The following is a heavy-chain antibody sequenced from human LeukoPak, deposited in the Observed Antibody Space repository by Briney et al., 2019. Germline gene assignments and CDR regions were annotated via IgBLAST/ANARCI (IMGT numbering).Heavy chain of an antibody. D-gene: IGHD3-22*01. Sequence: GGSLRLSCAASGFSFSSYALSWVRQAPGKGLEWVSAINGGGIVTYYADSVEGRFTISRDNSKNTLYLQMNSLRAEDTAVYYCAKRNYYDSSGNQYYLDYWGQGTLVTVSS. V-gene: IGHV3-23*01. CDR3: AKRNYYDSSGNQYYLDY. J-gene: IGHJ4*02. CDR1: GFSFSSYA. CDR2: INGGGIVT.